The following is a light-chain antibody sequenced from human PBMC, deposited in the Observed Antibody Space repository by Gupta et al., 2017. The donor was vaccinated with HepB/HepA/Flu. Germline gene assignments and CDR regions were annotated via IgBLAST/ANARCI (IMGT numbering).Light chain of an antibody. CDR3: QVWDSSTAV. J-gene: IGLJ1*01. Sequence: SYELTQPHSLSLALGQTARIICGGNKIGNKNVHCYQQKPGQAPILIIYRDGNRPSGIPDRYSGSNSGNTATLTTSSAQAGEEADFYCQVWDSSTAVFGTGTKVTVL. CDR1: KIGNKN. CDR2: RDG. V-gene: IGLV3-9*01.